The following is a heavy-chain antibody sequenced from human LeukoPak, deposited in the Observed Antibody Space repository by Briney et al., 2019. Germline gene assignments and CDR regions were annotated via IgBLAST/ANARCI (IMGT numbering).Heavy chain of an antibody. Sequence: GASVKVSCKASGYTFTGYYIHWLRQAPGQGLELMGWIDPPSGATNYAQKFQDTVTMTRDRSIGTAYMEVRRLKSDDTAVYYCARSGFSTGFYMDFWGQGTLVPVSS. CDR2: IDPPSGAT. J-gene: IGHJ4*02. D-gene: IGHD6-19*01. V-gene: IGHV1-2*02. CDR3: ARSGFSTGFYMDF. CDR1: GYTFTGYY.